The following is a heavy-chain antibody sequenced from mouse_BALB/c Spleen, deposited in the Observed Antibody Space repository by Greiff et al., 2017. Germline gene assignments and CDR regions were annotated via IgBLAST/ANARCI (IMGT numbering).Heavy chain of an antibody. CDR3: TSAGAGGYAMDY. CDR1: GFTFSNYW. J-gene: IGHJ4*01. CDR2: IRLKSNNYAT. V-gene: IGHV6-6*02. Sequence: EVKLMESGGGLVQPGGSMKLSCVASGFTFSNYWMNWVRQSPEKGLEWVAEIRLKSNNYATHYAESVKGRFTISRDDSKSSVYLQMNNLRAEDTGIYYCTSAGAGGYAMDYWGQGTSVTVSS.